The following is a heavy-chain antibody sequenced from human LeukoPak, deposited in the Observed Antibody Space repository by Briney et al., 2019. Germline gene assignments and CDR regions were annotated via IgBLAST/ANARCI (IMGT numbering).Heavy chain of an antibody. J-gene: IGHJ4*02. CDR3: ARVRLSGIAVAGPFDY. CDR1: GFTFSSYA. D-gene: IGHD6-19*01. CDR2: ISYDGSNK. Sequence: GGSLRLSCAASGFTFSSYAMHWVRQAPGKGLEWVAVISYDGSNKYYADSVKGRFTISRDNSKNTLYLQMNGLRAEDTAVYYCARVRLSGIAVAGPFDYWGQGTLVTVSS. V-gene: IGHV3-30-3*01.